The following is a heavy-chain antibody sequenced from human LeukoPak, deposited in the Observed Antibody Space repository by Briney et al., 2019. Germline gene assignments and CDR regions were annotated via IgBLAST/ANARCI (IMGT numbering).Heavy chain of an antibody. Sequence: ASVKVSCKASGYTFTSYAMHWVRQAPGQRLEWMGWINAGNGNTKYSQKFQGRVTITRNTSASTAYMELSSLRSEDTAVYYCARDWYYYDSSGGFYYYGMDVWGQGTTVTVSS. J-gene: IGHJ6*02. CDR1: GYTFTSYA. CDR2: INAGNGNT. D-gene: IGHD3-22*01. CDR3: ARDWYYYDSSGGFYYYGMDV. V-gene: IGHV1-3*01.